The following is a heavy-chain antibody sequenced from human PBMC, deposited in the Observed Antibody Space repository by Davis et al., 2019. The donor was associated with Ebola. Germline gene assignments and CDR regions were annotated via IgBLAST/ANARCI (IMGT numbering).Heavy chain of an antibody. V-gene: IGHV4-61*08. CDR2: IYYSGTT. CDR3: ARLHPRSWFFGMDV. Sequence: SQTLSLTCTLSAGSASSGGHYCSWLRHPPGKGLEWIAYIYYSGTTNYNPSLNTRVTISVDTSKNQFSLKLSSVTVAATAVYYCARLHPRSWFFGMDVWGKGTTVSVSS. D-gene: IGHD3-10*01. CDR1: AGSASSGGHY. J-gene: IGHJ6*04.